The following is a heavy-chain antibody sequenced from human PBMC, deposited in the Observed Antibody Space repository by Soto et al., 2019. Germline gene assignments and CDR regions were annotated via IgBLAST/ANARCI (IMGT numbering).Heavy chain of an antibody. Sequence: ASVKVSCKASGCTFTNNYMHWVRQAPGQGLEWMGIINSGGGSATYAQKFLGRVTLTRDTSTSTVYMDLSSLGSDDTAVYYCATHYGGNSEPFDYWGQGTLVTVSS. V-gene: IGHV1-46*01. CDR1: GCTFTNNY. CDR3: ATHYGGNSEPFDY. J-gene: IGHJ4*02. D-gene: IGHD4-17*01. CDR2: INSGGGSA.